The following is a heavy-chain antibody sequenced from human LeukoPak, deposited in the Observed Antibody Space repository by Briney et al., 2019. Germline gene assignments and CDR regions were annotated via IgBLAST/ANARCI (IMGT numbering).Heavy chain of an antibody. CDR2: IYASGST. J-gene: IGHJ4*02. CDR3: ARMSNCYDTSGYYQSLDY. D-gene: IGHD3-22*01. Sequence: SETLSLTCTVSGGSISNYYWSWIRQPAGKGLEWIGRIYASGSTNYNPSLQSRVTISVDRSKNQFSLELSSVTAADTAVYYCARMSNCYDTSGYYQSLDYWGQGTLVTVSS. CDR1: GGSISNYY. V-gene: IGHV4-4*07.